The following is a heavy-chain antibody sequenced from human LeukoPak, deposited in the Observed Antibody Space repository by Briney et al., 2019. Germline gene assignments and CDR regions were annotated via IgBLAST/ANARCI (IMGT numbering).Heavy chain of an antibody. J-gene: IGHJ4*02. CDR1: GFSSSSYG. CDR2: IWSDGSNK. V-gene: IGHV3-33*01. CDR3: ARGAVAGTSMDYFDY. D-gene: IGHD6-19*01. Sequence: GGSLRLSCSASGFSSSSYGMNWVRQTPTKGLEWVALIWSDGSNKYYADSVEGRFAISRDNSKNTLYLEMNSVRAEDTAVYYCARGAVAGTSMDYFDYWGQGTLATVSS.